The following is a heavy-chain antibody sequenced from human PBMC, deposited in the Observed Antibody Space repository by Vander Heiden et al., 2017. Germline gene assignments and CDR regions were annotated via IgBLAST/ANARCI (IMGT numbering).Heavy chain of an antibody. J-gene: IGHJ4*02. V-gene: IGHV3-23*01. CDR3: AKDLFPQYSGSFFDS. CDR1: GFTFRSYA. Sequence: EVQLLESGGGLVQPGGYLRLSCAASGFTFRSYAMNWVRQAPGKGLEWVSSISGSGDTTFYADSVKGRFTISRENSKNTVYLQMTSLRAEDTAIYYCAKDLFPQYSGSFFDSWGQGTLVTVSS. D-gene: IGHD1-26*01. CDR2: ISGSGDTT.